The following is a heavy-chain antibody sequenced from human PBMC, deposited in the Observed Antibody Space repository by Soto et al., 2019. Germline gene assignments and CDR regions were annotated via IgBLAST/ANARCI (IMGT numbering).Heavy chain of an antibody. CDR3: ARDRGIVGATVYYGMDV. Sequence: GXSVKVSCKASVYTFTSYGISWVRQAPGQGLEWMGWISAYNGNTNDAQKLQGRVTMTTDTSTSTAYMELRSLRSDDAAVYYCARDRGIVGATVYYGMDVWGQGTTVTVSS. D-gene: IGHD1-26*01. J-gene: IGHJ6*02. CDR2: ISAYNGNT. CDR1: VYTFTSYG. V-gene: IGHV1-18*01.